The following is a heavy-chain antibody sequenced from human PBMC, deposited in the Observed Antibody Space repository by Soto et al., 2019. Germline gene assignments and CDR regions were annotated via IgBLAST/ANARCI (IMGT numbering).Heavy chain of an antibody. CDR1: GYTFTHYD. Sequence: GASVKVSCKASGYTFTHYDINWVRQAPGQGLEWMGWINPNSGGTNYAQKFQGWVTMTRDTSISTAYMELSRLRSDDTAVYYCARGGASIVVVPAAMSIAAAGIDYWGQGTLVTVSS. CDR3: ARGGASIVVVPAAMSIAAAGIDY. J-gene: IGHJ4*02. CDR2: INPNSGGT. D-gene: IGHD2-2*01. V-gene: IGHV1-2*04.